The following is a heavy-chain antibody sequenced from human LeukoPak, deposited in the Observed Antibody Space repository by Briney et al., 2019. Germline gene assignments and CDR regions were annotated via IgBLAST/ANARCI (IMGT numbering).Heavy chain of an antibody. CDR2: ISSSGSTI. Sequence: PGGSLRLSCAASGFTFSSDEMNWVRQAPGRGLEWVSYISSSGSTIYYAESVKGRFTISRDNAKNSLYLQMNSLRAEDTAVYYCAELGITMIGGVWGKGTTVTISS. V-gene: IGHV3-48*03. CDR1: GFTFSSDE. J-gene: IGHJ6*04. CDR3: AELGITMIGGV. D-gene: IGHD3-10*02.